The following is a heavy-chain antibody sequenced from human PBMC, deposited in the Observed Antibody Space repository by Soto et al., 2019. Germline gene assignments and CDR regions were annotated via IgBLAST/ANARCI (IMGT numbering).Heavy chain of an antibody. J-gene: IGHJ4*02. V-gene: IGHV4-38-2*01. CDR2: IFHTGTT. D-gene: IGHD5-12*01. Sequence: SETLSLTCAVSGDSIIGIYHWAWIRQPPGRSLEWIASIFHTGTTYYTPSLKSRVTISVDTSKNQFSLRLSSVTVADTAVYFCANQRSREGYNFIEYWGQGIQVTVSS. CDR3: ANQRSREGYNFIEY. CDR1: GDSIIGIYH.